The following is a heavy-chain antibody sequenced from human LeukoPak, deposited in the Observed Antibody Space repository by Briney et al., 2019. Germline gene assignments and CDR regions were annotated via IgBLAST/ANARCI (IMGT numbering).Heavy chain of an antibody. D-gene: IGHD2-21*02. CDR3: ARGGSTDSIHSCGGNCYFLDY. CDR1: GYTFTGNH. V-gene: IGHV1-2*02. Sequence: ASVKVSCKASGYTFTGNHMHWVRQAPGQGLEWMGWINPNSGGTNYAQKFQGRVIMTRDTSISIAYMELSRLGSDDTAVYYCARGGSTDSIHSCGGNCYFLDYWGQGTLVTVSS. J-gene: IGHJ4*02. CDR2: INPNSGGT.